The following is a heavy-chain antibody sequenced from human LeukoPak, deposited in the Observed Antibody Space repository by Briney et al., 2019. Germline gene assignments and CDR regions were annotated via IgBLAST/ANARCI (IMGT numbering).Heavy chain of an antibody. CDR3: AKDPKPYDSVWGNYRYSPFDY. Sequence: GGSLRLSCAASGFTFSDHYMDWVRQAPGKGLEWVGRTRNKANSYTTEYAASVKGRFTISRDDSKNSLYLQMNSLRAQDTALYYCAKDPKPYDSVWGNYRYSPFDYWGQGTLVTVSS. D-gene: IGHD3-16*02. V-gene: IGHV3-72*01. CDR1: GFTFSDHY. J-gene: IGHJ4*02. CDR2: TRNKANSYTT.